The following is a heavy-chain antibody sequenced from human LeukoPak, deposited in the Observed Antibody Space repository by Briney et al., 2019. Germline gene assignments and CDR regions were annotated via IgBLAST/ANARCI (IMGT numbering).Heavy chain of an antibody. Sequence: ASVKVSCKASGYTFTSYDINWVRQATGQGLEWMGWMNPNSGNTGYAQKLQGRVTMTRNTSISTAYMELSSLRSEDTAVYYCARVGATYYDILTGYYGYYYGMDVWGQGTTVTVSS. V-gene: IGHV1-8*01. D-gene: IGHD3-9*01. CDR1: GYTFTSYD. CDR2: MNPNSGNT. J-gene: IGHJ6*02. CDR3: ARVGATYYDILTGYYGYYYGMDV.